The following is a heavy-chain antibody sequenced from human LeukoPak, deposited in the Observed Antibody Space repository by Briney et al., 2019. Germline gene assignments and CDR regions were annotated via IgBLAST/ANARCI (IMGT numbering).Heavy chain of an antibody. J-gene: IGHJ5*02. CDR1: GYTFTSYD. CDR2: MNPNSGNT. Sequence: ASVMVSCKASGYTFTSYDINWVRQATGQGLEWMGWMNPNSGNTGYAQKFQGRVTMTRNTSISTAYMELSSLRSEDTAVYYCARGAKRRNWFDPWGQGTLVTVSS. CDR3: ARGAKRRNWFDP. V-gene: IGHV1-8*01.